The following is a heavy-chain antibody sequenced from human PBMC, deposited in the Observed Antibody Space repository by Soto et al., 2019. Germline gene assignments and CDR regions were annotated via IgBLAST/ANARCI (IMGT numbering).Heavy chain of an antibody. V-gene: IGHV3-33*01. CDR2: IWYDGSNK. J-gene: IGHJ5*02. CDR1: GFTFSSFG. CDR3: AAVVPAAMNRRFDWFDP. Sequence: PGGSLRLSCAASGFTFSSFGMHWVRQAPGKGLEWVAVIWYDGSNKYYADSVKGRFTISRDNSKNTLYLQMNSLRAEDTAVYYCAAVVPAAMNRRFDWFDPWGQGTLVTVSS. D-gene: IGHD2-2*01.